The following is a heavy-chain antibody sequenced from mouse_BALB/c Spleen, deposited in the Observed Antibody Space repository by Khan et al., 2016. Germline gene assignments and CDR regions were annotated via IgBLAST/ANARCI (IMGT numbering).Heavy chain of an antibody. V-gene: IGHV8-8*01. J-gene: IGHJ1*01. CDR2: IWWDDVK. D-gene: IGHD2-10*02. Sequence: QVTLKESGPGILQPSQTLSLTCSFSGFSLSTSGMGVGWIRQPSGKGLEWLAHIWWDDVKRYNPALKSRLTISKDTSPGQVCLKIARLDTAATATSYYAAIKKSGNYYWYFDVWGAGTTVTVSS. CDR1: GFSLSTSGMG. CDR3: AAIKKSGNYYWYFDV.